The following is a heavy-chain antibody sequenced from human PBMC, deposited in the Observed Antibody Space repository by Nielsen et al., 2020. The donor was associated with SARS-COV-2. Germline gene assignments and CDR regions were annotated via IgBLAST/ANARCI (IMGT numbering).Heavy chain of an antibody. CDR2: IVVGSGNT. V-gene: IGHV1-58*02. Sequence: SVKVSCKASGYTFTSYGISWVRQAPGQGLEWIGWIVVGSGNTNYAQKFQERVTITRDMSTSTAYMELSSLRSEDTAVYYCAADYYGEGGLYYFDYWGQGTLVTVSS. CDR1: GYTFTSYG. J-gene: IGHJ4*02. CDR3: AADYYGEGGLYYFDY. D-gene: IGHD4-17*01.